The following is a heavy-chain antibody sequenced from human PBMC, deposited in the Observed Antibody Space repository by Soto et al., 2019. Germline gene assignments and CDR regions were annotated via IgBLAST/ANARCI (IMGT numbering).Heavy chain of an antibody. CDR2: IIPIFGTA. CDR3: ARTTASGYSSSWYFLSQSRLNYFDY. Sequence: ASVKVSCKASGGTFSSYAISWVRQAPGQGLEWMGGIIPIFGTANYAQKFQGRVTITADKSTSTAYMELSSLRSEDTAVYYCARTTASGYSSSWYFLSQSRLNYFDYWGQGTLVTVSS. D-gene: IGHD6-13*01. CDR1: GGTFSSYA. V-gene: IGHV1-69*06. J-gene: IGHJ4*02.